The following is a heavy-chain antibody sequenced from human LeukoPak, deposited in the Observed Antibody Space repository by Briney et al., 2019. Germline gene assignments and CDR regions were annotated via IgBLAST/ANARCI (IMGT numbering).Heavy chain of an antibody. CDR2: ISGSGGST. D-gene: IGHD2-8*01. J-gene: IGHJ4*02. CDR3: AKGTKNFDY. CDR1: GFTFSSYA. V-gene: IGHV3-23*01. Sequence: PSGGSLRLSCAASGFTFSSYAMSWVRQAPGKGLEWVSAISGSGGSTYYADSVKGRFTISRDDSKNTLYLQMNSLRAEDTAVYYCAKGTKNFDYWGQGTLVTVSS.